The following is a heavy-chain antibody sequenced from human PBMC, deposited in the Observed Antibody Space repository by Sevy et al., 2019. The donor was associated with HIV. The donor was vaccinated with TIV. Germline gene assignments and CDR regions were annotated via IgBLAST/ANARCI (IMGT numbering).Heavy chain of an antibody. J-gene: IGHJ4*02. D-gene: IGHD3-10*01. CDR1: GFTFDDYA. CDR3: AKDNTRGSGSLDY. Sequence: GGSLRLSCAASGFTFDDYAMHWVRQAPGKGLEWVSGISWNSGSIGYADSVKGRFTISRDNAKNSLYLQMNSLRAEDTALYYCAKDNTRGSGSLDYWGQGTLVTVSS. V-gene: IGHV3-9*01. CDR2: ISWNSGSI.